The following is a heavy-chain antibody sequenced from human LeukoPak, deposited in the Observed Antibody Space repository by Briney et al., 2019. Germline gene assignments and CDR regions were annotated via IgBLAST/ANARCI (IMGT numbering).Heavy chain of an antibody. Sequence: SQTLSLTCSGSGDSIRSGTYYWSWIRQPAGKGLEWIGRIYTSGNTNYNPSLKSRVTISVDTSKNQFSLKLSSVTAADTAVYYCARGGGSTRIDYWGQGTLVTVSS. V-gene: IGHV4-61*02. CDR1: GDSIRSGTYY. CDR2: IYTSGNT. D-gene: IGHD3-16*01. J-gene: IGHJ4*02. CDR3: ARGGGSTRIDY.